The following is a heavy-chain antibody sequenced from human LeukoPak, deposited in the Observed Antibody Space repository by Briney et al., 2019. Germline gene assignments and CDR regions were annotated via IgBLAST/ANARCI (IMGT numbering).Heavy chain of an antibody. D-gene: IGHD5-18*01. CDR1: GGSFSGYY. Sequence: SETLSLTCAVYGGSFSGYYWSWLRQPPGKGLEWIGEINHSGSTNYNPSLKSRVTISVDTSKNQFSLKLSSVTAADTAVYYCARGSGYSYGYPFDYWGQGTLVTVSS. J-gene: IGHJ4*02. CDR3: ARGSGYSYGYPFDY. CDR2: INHSGST. V-gene: IGHV4-34*01.